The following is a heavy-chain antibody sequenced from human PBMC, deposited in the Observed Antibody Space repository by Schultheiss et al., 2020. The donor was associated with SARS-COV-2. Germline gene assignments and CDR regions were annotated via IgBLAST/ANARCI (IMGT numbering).Heavy chain of an antibody. Sequence: SETLSLTCTVSGGSISSGGYYWSWIRQHPGKGLEWIGYIYYSGSTNYNPSLKSRVTISVDTSKNQFSLKLSSVTAADTAVYYCARAPRGKSDAFDIWGQGTMVTVSS. CDR2: IYYSGST. V-gene: IGHV4-31*03. D-gene: IGHD4-23*01. CDR3: ARAPRGKSDAFDI. J-gene: IGHJ3*02. CDR1: GGSISSGGYY.